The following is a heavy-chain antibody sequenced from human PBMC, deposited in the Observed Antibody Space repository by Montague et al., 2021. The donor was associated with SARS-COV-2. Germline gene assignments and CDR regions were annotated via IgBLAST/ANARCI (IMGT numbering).Heavy chain of an antibody. CDR3: ARDAPGY. V-gene: IGHV4-34*01. CDR1: GGSFSAYH. CDR2: INHGGST. J-gene: IGHJ4*01. Sequence: SETLSLTCAVYGGSFSAYHWTWIRQSPGGGLEWIGQINHGGSTKYNPSLRSRVTISIDTSKNQFSLKLTSVTAADTAVYYCARDAPGYWGNGTLVTVSS.